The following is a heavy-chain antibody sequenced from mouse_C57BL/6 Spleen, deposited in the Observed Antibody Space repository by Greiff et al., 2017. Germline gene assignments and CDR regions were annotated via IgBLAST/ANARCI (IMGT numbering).Heavy chain of an antibody. V-gene: IGHV1-42*01. CDR2: INPSTGGT. Sequence: EVKLQESGPELVKPGASVKISCKASGYSFTGYYMNWVKQSPEKSLEWIGEINPSTGGTTYNQKFKAKATLTVDKSSSTAYMQLKSLTSEDSAVYYCARAYDYDDYFDYWGQGTTLTVSS. CDR1: GYSFTGYY. CDR3: ARAYDYDDYFDY. D-gene: IGHD2-4*01. J-gene: IGHJ2*01.